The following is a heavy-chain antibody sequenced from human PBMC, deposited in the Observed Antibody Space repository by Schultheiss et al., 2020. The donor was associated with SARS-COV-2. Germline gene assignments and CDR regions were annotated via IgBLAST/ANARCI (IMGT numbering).Heavy chain of an antibody. V-gene: IGHV3-23*01. CDR1: GFTCSDYA. J-gene: IGHJ6*02. CDR2: ITYDGARD. Sequence: GGSLRLSCGVSGFTCSDYAMSWVRQAPGKGLEWMAFITYDGARDDYAESVKGRFTISRDNSKNTLYLQMNSLRAEDTAVYYCAKFSVVMTAISPGYYYHGIDVWGQGTTVTVSS. CDR3: AKFSVVMTAISPGYYYHGIDV. D-gene: IGHD2-21*02.